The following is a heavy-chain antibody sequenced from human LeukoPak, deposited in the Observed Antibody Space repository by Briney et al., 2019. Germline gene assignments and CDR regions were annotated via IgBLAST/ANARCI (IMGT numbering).Heavy chain of an antibody. CDR1: GYTFTHYG. CDR2: ISGYNGGT. Sequence: ASVKVSCKASGYTFTHYGIIWVRQAPGQGLEWLGWISGYNGGTNYAQKLQGRVTMTTDASTSTAYMDLRSLRSDDTAVYYCARATGSGWYFDYWGQGTLVTVSS. D-gene: IGHD6-19*01. CDR3: ARATGSGWYFDY. V-gene: IGHV1-18*01. J-gene: IGHJ4*02.